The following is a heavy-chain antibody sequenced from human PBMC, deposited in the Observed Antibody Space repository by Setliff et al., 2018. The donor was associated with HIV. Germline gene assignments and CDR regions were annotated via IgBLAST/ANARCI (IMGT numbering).Heavy chain of an antibody. CDR3: ARAEDTVLKMYVVTPPYLDY. J-gene: IGHJ4*02. Sequence: PGESLKISCRGSGYNFPNYWIAWVRQMPGKGLEWMGIIYPDNSDARYGPSFQGQVTISADKSITTAYLQWSSLGASDTAMYYCARAEDTVLKMYVVTPPYLDYWGQGTLVTVSS. V-gene: IGHV5-51*01. CDR1: GYNFPNYW. D-gene: IGHD2-8*01. CDR2: IYPDNSDA.